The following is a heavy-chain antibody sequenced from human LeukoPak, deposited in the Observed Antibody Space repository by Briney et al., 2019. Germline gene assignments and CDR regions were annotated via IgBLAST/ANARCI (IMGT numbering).Heavy chain of an antibody. Sequence: GGSLRLSCAASGFTFSSYVMHWLRQAPGKGLEWVAVISYDGSNKYYADSVKGRFTISRDNSKNTLYLQMNSMRAEDTAVYYCARDRILWFGVYYLDYWGQGTLVTVSS. CDR1: GFTFSSYV. D-gene: IGHD3-10*01. CDR3: ARDRILWFGVYYLDY. CDR2: ISYDGSNK. V-gene: IGHV3-30-3*01. J-gene: IGHJ4*02.